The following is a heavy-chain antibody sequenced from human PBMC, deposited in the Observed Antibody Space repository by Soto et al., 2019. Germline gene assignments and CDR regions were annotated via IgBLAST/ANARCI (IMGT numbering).Heavy chain of an antibody. V-gene: IGHV1-69*06. CDR1: GGTFSSYA. J-gene: IGHJ6*02. CDR3: AREFRAALSTVWFGELTYYYYGMDV. CDR2: IIPIFGTA. Sequence: ASVKVSCKASGGTFSSYAISWVRQAPGQGLEWMGGIIPIFGTANYAQKFQGRVTITADKSTSTAYMELSSLRSEDTAVYYCAREFRAALSTVWFGELTYYYYGMDVWGQGTMVTVSS. D-gene: IGHD3-10*01.